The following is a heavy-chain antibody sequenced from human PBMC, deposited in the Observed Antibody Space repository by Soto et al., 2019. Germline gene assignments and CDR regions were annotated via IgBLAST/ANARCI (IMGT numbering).Heavy chain of an antibody. CDR1: GYTLTELS. J-gene: IGHJ5*02. CDR3: ATNPAITVIVVAGDWFDP. D-gene: IGHD3-22*01. Sequence: VASVKVSCKVSGYTLTELSMHWVRQAPGKGLEWMGGFDPEDGETIYAQKFQGRVTMTEDTSTDTAYMELSSLRSEDTAVYCCATNPAITVIVVAGDWFDPWGQGTLVTVSS. CDR2: FDPEDGET. V-gene: IGHV1-24*01.